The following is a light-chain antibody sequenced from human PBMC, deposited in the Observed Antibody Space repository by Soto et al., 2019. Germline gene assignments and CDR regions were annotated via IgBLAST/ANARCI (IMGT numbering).Light chain of an antibody. J-gene: IGKJ5*01. CDR2: DAS. Sequence: DVQLTQAQSFLSASVGDRVTITCRASQGIASYLAWYQQKPGRAPKLLIYDASTLQSGVPSRFSGSRSGTEFTLTISSLQPEDFATYYCQQLNSYPITFGQGTLLEMK. V-gene: IGKV1-9*01. CDR3: QQLNSYPIT. CDR1: QGIASY.